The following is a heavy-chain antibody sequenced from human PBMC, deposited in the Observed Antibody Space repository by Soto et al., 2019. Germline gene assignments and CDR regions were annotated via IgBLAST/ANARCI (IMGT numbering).Heavy chain of an antibody. J-gene: IGHJ4*01. V-gene: IGHV4-59*08. CDR2: IYYSGST. CDR1: SDSMNNYY. CDR3: ARLRCSGDSCHFKGILDF. Sequence: ASETLTTNCSVSSDSMNNYYWRWICQPSGKGLEWIGYIYYSGSTNYNPSLESRITISVDTSKNQFALNLSTVTAADTALYYCARLRCSGDSCHFKGILDFWCYGTLVT. D-gene: IGHD2-15*01.